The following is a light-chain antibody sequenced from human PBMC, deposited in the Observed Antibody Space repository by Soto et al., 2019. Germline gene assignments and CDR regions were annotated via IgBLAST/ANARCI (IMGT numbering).Light chain of an antibody. J-gene: IGKJ4*01. CDR3: QQLGPSPI. CDR2: GAS. CDR1: QAVSSIL. V-gene: IGKV3-20*01. Sequence: EVVLTQSPGTLSLSPGERATLSCRASQAVSSILLAWYQQKPGQAPRLLIYGASSRATGIPDRFSGSGSGRDFTLTVSRMEPEDFAVYSCQQLGPSPIFGGGTKVEIK.